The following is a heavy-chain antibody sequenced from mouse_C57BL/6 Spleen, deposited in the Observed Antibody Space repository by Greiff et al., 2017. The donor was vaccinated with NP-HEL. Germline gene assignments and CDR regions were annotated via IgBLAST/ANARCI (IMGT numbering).Heavy chain of an antibody. CDR3: VRGGATVVCRNWYFDD. D-gene: IGHD1-1*01. Sequence: VQLQQSGPELVKPGASVKISCKASGYAFSSSWMNWVKQRPGKGLEWIGRIYPGDGDTNYNGKFKGKATLTADKSSSTAYMQLSSLTSEDSAVYFCVRGGATVVCRNWYFDDWGKGTMVTVSS. CDR2: IYPGDGDT. CDR1: GYAFSSSW. V-gene: IGHV1-82*01. J-gene: IGHJ1*03.